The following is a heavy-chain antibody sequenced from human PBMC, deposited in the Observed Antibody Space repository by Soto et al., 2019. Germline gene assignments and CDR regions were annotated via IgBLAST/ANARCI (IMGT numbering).Heavy chain of an antibody. V-gene: IGHV3-23*01. CDR1: VFTFSSYA. D-gene: IGHD6-13*01. CDR2: ISGSGGST. J-gene: IGHJ4*02. Sequence: GGSLRLSCAASVFTFSSYAMSWVRQAPGKGLEWVSAISGSGGSTYYADSVKGRFTISRDNSKNTLYLQMNSLRAEDTAVYYCAKGYSSSWYYFDYWGQGTLVTVSS. CDR3: AKGYSSSWYYFDY.